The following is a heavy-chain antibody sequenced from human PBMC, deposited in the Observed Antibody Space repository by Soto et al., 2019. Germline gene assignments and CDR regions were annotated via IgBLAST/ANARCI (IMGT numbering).Heavy chain of an antibody. J-gene: IGHJ6*02. CDR3: ARLYYDFWSGYYYYYGMDV. CDR1: GYSFTSYW. Sequence: GESLKISCKGSGYSFTSYWIGWVRQMPGKGLEWMGIIYPGDSDTRYSPSFQGQVTISADKSLSTAYLQWSSLKASDTAMYYCARLYYDFWSGYYYYYGMDVWGQGTTVTVSS. CDR2: IYPGDSDT. D-gene: IGHD3-3*01. V-gene: IGHV5-51*01.